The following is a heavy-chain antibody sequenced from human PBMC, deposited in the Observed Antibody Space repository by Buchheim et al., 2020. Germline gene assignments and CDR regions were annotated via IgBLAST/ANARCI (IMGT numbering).Heavy chain of an antibody. CDR3: ARSWVPGRFDS. Sequence: EVQLVQSGAEVKKAGESLRISCETSGYSFNNYWIGWLRQLPGKGPEWMGLIYPSDSDARYSLSFEGQIAMSVDKSITTAYLHLSALKASDSAMYYCARSWVPGRFDSWGQGTL. V-gene: IGHV5-51*01. CDR1: GYSFNNYW. J-gene: IGHJ4*02. CDR2: IYPSDSDA. D-gene: IGHD6-13*01.